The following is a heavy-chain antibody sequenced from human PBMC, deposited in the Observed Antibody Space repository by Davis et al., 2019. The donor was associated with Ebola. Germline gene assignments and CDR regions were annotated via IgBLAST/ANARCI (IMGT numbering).Heavy chain of an antibody. D-gene: IGHD3-16*01. V-gene: IGHV1-18*01. Sequence: AASVKVSCKASGYTFTSYGISWVRPAPGQGLAWMGWISAYNGNTNYAQKLQGRVTMTTDTSTSTAYMELRSLRSDDTAVYYCARHKTRLEPVDYWGQGTLVTVSS. CDR3: ARHKTRLEPVDY. J-gene: IGHJ4*02. CDR1: GYTFTSYG. CDR2: ISAYNGNT.